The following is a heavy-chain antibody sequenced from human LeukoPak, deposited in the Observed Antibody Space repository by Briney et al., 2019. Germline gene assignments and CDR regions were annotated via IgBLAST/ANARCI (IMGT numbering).Heavy chain of an antibody. V-gene: IGHV1-18*01. CDR3: ARGGRKQWLLTGAFDI. CDR2: ISAYNGNT. Sequence: ASVKVSCKASGYTFTSHGISWVRQAPGQGLEWMGWISAYNGNTNYAQKLQGRVTMTTDTSTSTAYMELRSLRSDDTAVYYCARGGRKQWLLTGAFDIWGQGTMVTVSS. CDR1: GYTFTSHG. J-gene: IGHJ3*02. D-gene: IGHD6-19*01.